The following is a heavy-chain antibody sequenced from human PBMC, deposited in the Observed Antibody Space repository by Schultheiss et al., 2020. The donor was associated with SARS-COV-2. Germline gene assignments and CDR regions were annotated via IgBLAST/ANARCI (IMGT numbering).Heavy chain of an antibody. V-gene: IGHV4-39*07. Sequence: SETLSLTCTVSGGSISSYYWGWIRQPPGKGLEWIGSIYYSGSTYYNPSLKSRVTISVDTSKNQFSLKLSSVTAADTAVYYCARDVARYDSSGYYDPYNWFDPWGQGTLVTVSS. CDR2: IYYSGST. CDR1: GGSISSYY. D-gene: IGHD3-22*01. CDR3: ARDVARYDSSGYYDPYNWFDP. J-gene: IGHJ5*02.